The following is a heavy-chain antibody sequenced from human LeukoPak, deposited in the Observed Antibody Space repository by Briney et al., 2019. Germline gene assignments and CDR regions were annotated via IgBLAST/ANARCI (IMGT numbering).Heavy chain of an antibody. D-gene: IGHD3-22*01. CDR3: AKDGSMIVVVTLYYFDY. CDR1: GFTFSSYG. J-gene: IGHJ4*02. V-gene: IGHV3-30*02. Sequence: GGSLRLSCAASGFTFSSYGVHWVRQAPGKGLEWVAFIRYDGSNKYYADSVKGRFTISRDNSKNTLYLQMNSLRAEDTAVYYCAKDGSMIVVVTLYYFDYWGQGTLVTVSS. CDR2: IRYDGSNK.